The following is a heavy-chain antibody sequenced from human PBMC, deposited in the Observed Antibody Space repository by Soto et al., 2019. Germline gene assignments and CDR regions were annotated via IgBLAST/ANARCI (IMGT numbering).Heavy chain of an antibody. V-gene: IGHV4-59*01. CDR2: IYYSGST. Sequence: QVQLQESGPGLVKPSETLSLTCTVSGGSISSYYWSWIRQPPGKGLEWIGYIYYSGSTNYNPSRKSRVTISVDMSKNQSSLKLSSVAAGDTAVYYCAGRYGGAFDIWGQGTMVTVSS. D-gene: IGHD4-17*01. J-gene: IGHJ3*02. CDR1: GGSISSYY. CDR3: AGRYGGAFDI.